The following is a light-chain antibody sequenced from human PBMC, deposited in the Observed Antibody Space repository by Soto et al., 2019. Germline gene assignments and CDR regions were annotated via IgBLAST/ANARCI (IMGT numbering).Light chain of an antibody. CDR1: QSISTY. Sequence: DIQMTQSPSSLSASVGDRVTITCRASQSISTYLNWYQQKPGKAPEFLIYSASSLQSGVPSRFSGSGSGTDFTPTINSLQTEDFATYYCQQSYSHPWTFGQETKVEIK. V-gene: IGKV1-39*01. CDR2: SAS. CDR3: QQSYSHPWT. J-gene: IGKJ1*01.